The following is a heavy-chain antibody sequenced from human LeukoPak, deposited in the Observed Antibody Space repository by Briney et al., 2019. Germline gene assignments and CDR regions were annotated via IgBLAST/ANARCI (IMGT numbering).Heavy chain of an antibody. J-gene: IGHJ3*02. CDR1: GFTFSSYA. Sequence: QSGRSLRLSCAASGFTFSSYAMHWVRQAPGKGLEWVAVISYDGSNKYYADSVKGRFTISRDNSKNTLYLQMNSLRAEDTAVYYCARSNDRGAFDIWGQGKMVGVSS. D-gene: IGHD1-1*01. CDR2: ISYDGSNK. V-gene: IGHV3-30*01. CDR3: ARSNDRGAFDI.